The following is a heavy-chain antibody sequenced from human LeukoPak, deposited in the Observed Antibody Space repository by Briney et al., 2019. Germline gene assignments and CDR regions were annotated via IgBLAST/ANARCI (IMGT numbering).Heavy chain of an antibody. Sequence: GGSLRLSCAASGFTFSDYWMSWVRQPPGKGLEWVANINQDGSEKFYVDSVKGRFTVSRDNAKNSLYLQMNSLRAEDTAVYYCAKDLLAATIDYYFDYWGQGTLVTVSS. CDR1: GFTFSDYW. CDR2: INQDGSEK. J-gene: IGHJ4*02. CDR3: AKDLLAATIDYYFDY. V-gene: IGHV3-7*05. D-gene: IGHD5-12*01.